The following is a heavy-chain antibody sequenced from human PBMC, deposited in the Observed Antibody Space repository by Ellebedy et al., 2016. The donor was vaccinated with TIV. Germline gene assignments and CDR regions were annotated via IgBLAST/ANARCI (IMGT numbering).Heavy chain of an antibody. CDR3: ARDPVGVGPAFDV. CDR2: ITERVGNT. D-gene: IGHD1-26*01. CDR1: GLTFSSHA. V-gene: IGHV3-23*01. Sequence: GESLKISCAASGLTFSSHAMSWVRQAPGKGLESVPSITERVGNTYYADSVKGRFTISRDNSKDTLYLQMNSLRAEDTAIYYCARDPVGVGPAFDVWGQGTMVTVSS. J-gene: IGHJ3*01.